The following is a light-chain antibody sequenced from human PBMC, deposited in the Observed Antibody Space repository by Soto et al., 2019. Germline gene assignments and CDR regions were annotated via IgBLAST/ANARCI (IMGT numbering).Light chain of an antibody. CDR1: QTVLYHSNNKNY. V-gene: IGKV4-1*01. CDR3: QQYSSLPWT. Sequence: DIVMTQSPDSLTVPLGERTTINCKSGQTVLYHSNNKNYLAWYHQKPGQPPKLLIYWASTRESGVPARFSGSGSGTDFTLTISSLQAEDVGIYYCQQYSSLPWTFGQGTKVDIK. J-gene: IGKJ1*01. CDR2: WAS.